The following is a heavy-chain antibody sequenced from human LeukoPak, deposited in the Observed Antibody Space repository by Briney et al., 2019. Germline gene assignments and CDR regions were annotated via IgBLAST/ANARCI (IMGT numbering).Heavy chain of an antibody. V-gene: IGHV4-34*01. J-gene: IGHJ1*01. CDR3: ARGPIAAAGLFQH. CDR1: GFTFSSYG. CDR2: INHSGST. Sequence: PGGSLRLSCAASGFTFSSYGMSWIRQPPGKGLEWIGEINHSGSTNYNPSLKSRVTISVDTSKNQFSLKLSSVTAADTAVYYCARGPIAAAGLFQHWGQGTLVTVSS. D-gene: IGHD6-13*01.